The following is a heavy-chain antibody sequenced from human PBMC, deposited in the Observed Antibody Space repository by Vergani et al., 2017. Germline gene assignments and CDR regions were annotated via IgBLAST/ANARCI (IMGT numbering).Heavy chain of an antibody. CDR1: GFTASRNY. CDR3: ARDSALLRFKGAFDV. V-gene: IGHV3-53*01. J-gene: IGHJ3*01. D-gene: IGHD2-2*01. Sequence: EVQLVESGGGLMQPGGSLRPPCAASGFTASRNYMSWVRQAPGKGLEWISVTYSGGSTDYADSVKGRFTILRDNSKNTFYLQMNSLRAEDTAVYYCARDSALLRFKGAFDVWGQGTMVTVSS. CDR2: TYSGGST.